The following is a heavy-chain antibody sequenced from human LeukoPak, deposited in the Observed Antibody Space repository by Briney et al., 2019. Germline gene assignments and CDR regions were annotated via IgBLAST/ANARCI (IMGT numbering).Heavy chain of an antibody. CDR2: IWYDGSGK. J-gene: IGHJ4*02. CDR1: GYTFSSHG. Sequence: GRSLRLSCAVSGYTFSSHGMHWVRQAPGKGLEWVAAIWYDGSGKNYADSVKGRFTISRDNSKNMLYLQMDSLRAEDTALYYCARLWGSVSGYFDYWGQGTLVTVSS. D-gene: IGHD2-21*01. V-gene: IGHV3-33*01. CDR3: ARLWGSVSGYFDY.